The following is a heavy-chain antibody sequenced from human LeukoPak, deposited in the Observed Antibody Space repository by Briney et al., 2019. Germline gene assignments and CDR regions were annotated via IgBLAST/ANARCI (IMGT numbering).Heavy chain of an antibody. CDR1: GGSISSSSYY. Sequence: PSETLSLTCTVSGGSISSSSYYWGWIRQPPGKGLEWIGSIYYSGSTYYNPSLKSRVTISVDTSKNQFSLNVTSVTAADTAVYYCARTARLFDSWGQGVLVTVSS. J-gene: IGHJ4*02. CDR2: IYYSGST. V-gene: IGHV4-39*07. D-gene: IGHD2-21*02. CDR3: ARTARLFDS.